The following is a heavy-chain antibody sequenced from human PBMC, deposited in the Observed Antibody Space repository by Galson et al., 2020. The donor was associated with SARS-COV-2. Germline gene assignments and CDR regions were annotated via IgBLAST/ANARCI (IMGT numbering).Heavy chain of an antibody. V-gene: IGHV5-51*01. CDR3: ARWEGYCSGGSCYTGGSSGYYFLDY. D-gene: IGHD2-15*01. CDR1: GYSFTSYW. J-gene: IGHJ4*02. CDR2: IYPGDSDT. Sequence: GESLKISCKGSGYSFTSYWIGWVRQMPGKGLEWMGIIYPGDSDTRYSPSFQGQVTISADKSISTAYLQWSSLKASDTAMYYCARWEGYCSGGSCYTGGSSGYYFLDYWGQGTLVTVSS.